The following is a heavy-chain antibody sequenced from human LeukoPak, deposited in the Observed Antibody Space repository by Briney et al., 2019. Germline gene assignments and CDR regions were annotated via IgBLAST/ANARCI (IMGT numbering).Heavy chain of an antibody. Sequence: GGSLRLSCAASGFTFSSYAMTWVRQAPGKGLEWVSAISGSGGGTYNADSVKGRFSISRDNSKNTLDLQMDSLRAEDTAVYYCAKGASGSYSYWGQGTLVTVPS. J-gene: IGHJ4*02. D-gene: IGHD1-26*01. V-gene: IGHV3-23*01. CDR2: ISGSGGGT. CDR1: GFTFSSYA. CDR3: AKGASGSYSY.